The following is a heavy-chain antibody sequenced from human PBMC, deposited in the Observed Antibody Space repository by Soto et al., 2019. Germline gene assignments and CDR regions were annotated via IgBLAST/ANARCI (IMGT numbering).Heavy chain of an antibody. CDR3: AKDSLEYSSSSSYFDY. Sequence: GGSLRLSCAASGFTFSSYAMSWVRQAPGKGLEWVSAISGSGGSTYYADSVKGRFTISRDNSKNTLYLQMNSLRAEDTAVYYCAKDSLEYSSSSSYFDYWGQGTLVTVSS. CDR1: GFTFSSYA. J-gene: IGHJ4*02. D-gene: IGHD6-6*01. V-gene: IGHV3-23*01. CDR2: ISGSGGST.